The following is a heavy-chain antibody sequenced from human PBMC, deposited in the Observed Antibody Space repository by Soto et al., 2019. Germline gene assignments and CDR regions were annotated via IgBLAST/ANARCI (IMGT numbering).Heavy chain of an antibody. CDR3: WREHFSGVSAP. CDR2: INYSGST. Sequence: SETLSLTCAVYGGSLSGYYWSWIRQPPGKGLEWIGEINYSGSTNYTPSLKSRVTISVDTSKNQFSLKLSSVTAADTAVNYWWREHFSGVSAPGVKGTLVPVS. D-gene: IGHD3-3*02. V-gene: IGHV4-34*01. CDR1: GGSLSGYY. J-gene: IGHJ5*02.